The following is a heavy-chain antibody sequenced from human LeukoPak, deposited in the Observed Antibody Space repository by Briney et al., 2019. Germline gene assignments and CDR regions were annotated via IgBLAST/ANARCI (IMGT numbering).Heavy chain of an antibody. Sequence: GTSAKVSCKASGFTFTSSAVQWVRQARGQRLEWIGWIVVGSGNTNYAQKFQERVTITRDMSTSTAYMELSSLRSEDTAVYYCAAASHIVVVTASFDYWGQGTLVTVSS. CDR2: IVVGSGNT. D-gene: IGHD2-21*02. J-gene: IGHJ4*02. CDR1: GFTFTSSA. V-gene: IGHV1-58*01. CDR3: AAASHIVVVTASFDY.